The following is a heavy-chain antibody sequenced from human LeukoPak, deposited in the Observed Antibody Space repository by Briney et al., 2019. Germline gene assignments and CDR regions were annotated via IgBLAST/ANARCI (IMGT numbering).Heavy chain of an antibody. CDR1: GGTFSSYA. D-gene: IGHD6-6*01. J-gene: IGHJ6*03. Sequence: SVKVSCKASGGTFSSYAISWVRQAPGQGLEWMGGIIPIFGTANYAQKFQGRVTITTDESTSTAYMELSSLRSEDTAVYYCARSIAARRDYYYYMDVWGKGTTVTVSS. CDR3: ARSIAARRDYYYYMDV. V-gene: IGHV1-69*05. CDR2: IIPIFGTA.